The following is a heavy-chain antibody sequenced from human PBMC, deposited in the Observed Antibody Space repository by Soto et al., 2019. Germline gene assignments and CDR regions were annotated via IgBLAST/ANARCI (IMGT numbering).Heavy chain of an antibody. CDR3: ARTSWGSYGMDV. J-gene: IGHJ6*02. D-gene: IGHD1-26*01. CDR1: GFTFSSYG. CDR2: IWYDGSNK. Sequence: GGSLRLSCAASGFTFSSYGMHWVRQAPGKGLEWVAVIWYDGSNKYYADTVKGRFTISRDNSKNTLYLQMNSLRAEVTVVYYCARTSWGSYGMDVWGQGTTVTVSS. V-gene: IGHV3-33*01.